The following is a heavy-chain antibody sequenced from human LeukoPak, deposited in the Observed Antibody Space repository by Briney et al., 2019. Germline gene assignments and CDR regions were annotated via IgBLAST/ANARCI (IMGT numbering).Heavy chain of an antibody. Sequence: PSETLSLTCTVSGGSISGYHWSWIRQPPGKGLEWIAYIYYSGSTNYNPSLKSRVTISVDTSKNQFSLKLSSVTAADTAVYYCARGRRTRPRSGSYFASYGLDYWGQGTLVTVSS. D-gene: IGHD1-26*01. J-gene: IGHJ4*02. CDR3: ARGRRTRPRSGSYFASYGLDY. V-gene: IGHV4-59*12. CDR2: IYYSGST. CDR1: GGSISGYH.